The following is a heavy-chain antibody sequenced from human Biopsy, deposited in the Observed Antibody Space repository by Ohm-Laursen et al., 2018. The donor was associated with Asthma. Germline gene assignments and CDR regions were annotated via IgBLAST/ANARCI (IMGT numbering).Heavy chain of an antibody. CDR1: GGSVSSGSYY. CDR3: ARVPTTLRYFDL. CDR2: ISYSGST. J-gene: IGHJ2*01. D-gene: IGHD2-15*01. Sequence: GTLSLTCTVSGGSVSSGSYYWSWIRQPPGKGLAWVSYISYSGSTDYNPSLKSRLTTSMDTSKNQFSLKLSSVTAADTAVYYRARVPTTLRYFDLWGRGTLVTVSS. V-gene: IGHV4-61*01.